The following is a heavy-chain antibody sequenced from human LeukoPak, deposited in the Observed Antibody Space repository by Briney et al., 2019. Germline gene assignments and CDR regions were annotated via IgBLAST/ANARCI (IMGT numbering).Heavy chain of an antibody. CDR2: ISSSGSTI. CDR3: ARDPLRPPTNFDY. D-gene: IGHD1/OR15-1a*01. CDR1: GFTFSDYY. J-gene: IGHJ4*02. Sequence: GGSLRLSCAASGFTFSDYYMSWIRQAPGKGLEGVSYISSSGSTIYYADSVKGRFTISRDNAKNSLYLQMNSLRAEDTAVYYCARDPLRPPTNFDYWGQGTLVTVSS. V-gene: IGHV3-11*01.